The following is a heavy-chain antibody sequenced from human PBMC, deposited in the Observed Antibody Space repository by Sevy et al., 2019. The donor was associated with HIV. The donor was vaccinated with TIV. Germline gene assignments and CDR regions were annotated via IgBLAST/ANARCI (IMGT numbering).Heavy chain of an antibody. CDR3: ARDRQYCSSTSCSTFDY. CDR1: GFTFSSYS. CDR2: ISSSSSTI. D-gene: IGHD2-2*01. Sequence: GGSLRLSCAASGFTFSSYSMNWVRQAPGKGLEWVSYISSSSSTIYYADSVKGRFTISGDNAKNSLYLQMNSLRAEDTAVYYCARDRQYCSSTSCSTFDYWGQGTLVTVSS. J-gene: IGHJ4*02. V-gene: IGHV3-48*01.